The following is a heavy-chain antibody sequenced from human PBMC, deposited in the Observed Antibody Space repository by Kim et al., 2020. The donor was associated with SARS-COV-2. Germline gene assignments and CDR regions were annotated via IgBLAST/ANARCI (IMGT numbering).Heavy chain of an antibody. Sequence: SETLSLTCAVYGGSFSGYYWSWIRQPPGKGLEWIGEINHSGSTNYNPSLKSRVTISVDTSKNQFSLKLSSVTAADTAVYYCARGQLSVVRGVLPQRGQPKGVIPFDYWGQGTLVTVSS. V-gene: IGHV4-34*01. CDR2: INHSGST. CDR3: ARGQLSVVRGVLPQRGQPKGVIPFDY. CDR1: GGSFSGYY. J-gene: IGHJ4*02. D-gene: IGHD3-10*01.